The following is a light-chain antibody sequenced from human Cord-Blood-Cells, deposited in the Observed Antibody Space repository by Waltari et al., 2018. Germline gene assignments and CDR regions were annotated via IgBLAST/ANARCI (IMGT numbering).Light chain of an antibody. Sequence: DIVMTQSPDSLAVSLGERATIQCNSSQSVLYSSNNKNYLAWYQQKPGQPPKLLIYWASTRESGVPDRFSGSGSGTDFTLTISSLQAEDVAVYYCQQYYSTPFTFGPGTKVDIK. J-gene: IGKJ3*01. CDR2: WAS. V-gene: IGKV4-1*01. CDR3: QQYYSTPFT. CDR1: QSVLYSSNNKNY.